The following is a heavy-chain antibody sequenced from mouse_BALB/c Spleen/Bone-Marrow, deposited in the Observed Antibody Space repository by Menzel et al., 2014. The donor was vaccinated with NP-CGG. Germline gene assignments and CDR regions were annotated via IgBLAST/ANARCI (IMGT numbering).Heavy chain of an antibody. J-gene: IGHJ1*01. CDR3: AXRYGSSYRYWYFDV. Sequence: AASGVDFSRFWMSWVRQAPGKGLEWIGEINPDSSTINYTPSLKDKFIISRDSAKNTLYLQMSKVRSEDTALYYCAXRYGSSYRYWYFDVWGAGTTVTVSS. CDR1: GVDFSRFW. V-gene: IGHV4-1*02. CDR2: INPDSSTI. D-gene: IGHD1-1*01.